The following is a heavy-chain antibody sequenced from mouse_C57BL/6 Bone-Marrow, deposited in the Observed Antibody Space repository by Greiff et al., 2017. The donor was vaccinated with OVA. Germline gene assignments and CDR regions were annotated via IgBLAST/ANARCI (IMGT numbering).Heavy chain of an antibody. J-gene: IGHJ1*03. V-gene: IGHV14-3*01. CDR3: ARGYGSSYRYFDV. CDR2: IDPANGNT. Sequence: EVQLVESVAELVRPGASVKLSCTASGFNIKNTYMHWVKQRPEQGLEWIGRIDPANGNTKYAPKFQGKATITADTSSNTAYLQLSSLTSEDTAIYYCARGYGSSYRYFDVWGTGTTVTVSS. CDR1: GFNIKNTY. D-gene: IGHD1-1*01.